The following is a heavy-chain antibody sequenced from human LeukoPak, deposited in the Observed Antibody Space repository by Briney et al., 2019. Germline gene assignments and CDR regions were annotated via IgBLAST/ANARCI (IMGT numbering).Heavy chain of an antibody. J-gene: IGHJ4*02. CDR3: ARGQKWYSSSLTGLGY. Sequence: PGGSLRLSCAASGFTFSDYYMSWIRQAPGKGLEWVSYITSGGDTIYYADSVKGRFTISRDNAKNSLYLQMNSLRAEDTAVYYCARGQKWYSSSLTGLGYWGQGTLVTVSS. CDR1: GFTFSDYY. CDR2: ITSGGDTI. D-gene: IGHD6-13*01. V-gene: IGHV3-11*01.